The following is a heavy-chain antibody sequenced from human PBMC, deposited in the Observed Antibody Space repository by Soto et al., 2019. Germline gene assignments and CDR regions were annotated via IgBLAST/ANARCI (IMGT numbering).Heavy chain of an antibody. Sequence: PSESLSLTCTVSGGSISSYYWSWIRQPAGKGLEWIGRIYTSGSTNYNPSLKSRVTMSVDTSKNQFSLKLSSVTAADTAVYYCDSERFEQWLRMGWFDPWGQGTLVTV. CDR1: GGSISSYY. V-gene: IGHV4-4*07. CDR3: DSERFEQWLRMGWFDP. D-gene: IGHD6-19*01. CDR2: IYTSGST. J-gene: IGHJ5*02.